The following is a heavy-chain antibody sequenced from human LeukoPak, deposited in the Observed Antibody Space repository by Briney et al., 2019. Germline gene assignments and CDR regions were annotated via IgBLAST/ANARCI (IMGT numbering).Heavy chain of an antibody. CDR2: IIPIFGTA. Sequence: SVKVSCKASGGTFSSYAISWVRQAPGQGLEWMGGIIPIFGTANYAQKFQGRVTITADKSTSTAYMELSSLRSEDTAVYYCARGPLGVANYYYYYYMDVWGKGTTVTVSS. D-gene: IGHD3-16*01. J-gene: IGHJ6*03. CDR3: ARGPLGVANYYYYYYMDV. CDR1: GGTFSSYA. V-gene: IGHV1-69*06.